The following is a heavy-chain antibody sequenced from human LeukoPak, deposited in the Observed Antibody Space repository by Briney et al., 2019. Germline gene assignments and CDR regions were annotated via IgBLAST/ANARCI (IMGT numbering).Heavy chain of an antibody. CDR3: ARGSHIGAAGILDN. J-gene: IGHJ4*02. CDR1: GFTVCSNY. CDR2: IYSGGAT. Sequence: GGSLRLSCAVSGFTVCSNYMSCVRHAPGGGVECVSVIYSGGATFYADSVKGRFTISRDDSENTLYLQMNSLRAEDTAVYYCARGSHIGAAGILDNWGQGTLVTVSS. V-gene: IGHV3-53*01. D-gene: IGHD6-13*01.